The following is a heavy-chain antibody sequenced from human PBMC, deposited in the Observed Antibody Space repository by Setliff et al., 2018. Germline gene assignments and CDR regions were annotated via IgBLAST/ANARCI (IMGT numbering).Heavy chain of an antibody. D-gene: IGHD1-26*01. Sequence: PGESLKISCAASGFTFSSYWMSWVRQAPGKGLEWVANIKQDGSEKYYVDSVKGRFIISRDNAENSLSLQMNSLRVEDTAVYYCATAGRSGAIDYWGQGTLVTV. J-gene: IGHJ4*02. V-gene: IGHV3-7*01. CDR1: GFTFSSYW. CDR3: ATAGRSGAIDY. CDR2: IKQDGSEK.